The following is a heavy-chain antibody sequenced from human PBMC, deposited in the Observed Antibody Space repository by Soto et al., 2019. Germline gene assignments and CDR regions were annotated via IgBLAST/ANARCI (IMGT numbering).Heavy chain of an antibody. CDR3: ATLDIVVVVAASGPEVAVDY. D-gene: IGHD2-15*01. J-gene: IGHJ4*02. V-gene: IGHV1-69*02. CDR2: IIPILGIA. Sequence: ASVKVSCKASGGTFSSYTISWVRQAPGQGLEWMGRIIPILGIANYAQKFQGRVTITADKSTSKAYMELSSLRSEDTAVYYCATLDIVVVVAASGPEVAVDYWGQGTLVTVSS. CDR1: GGTFSSYT.